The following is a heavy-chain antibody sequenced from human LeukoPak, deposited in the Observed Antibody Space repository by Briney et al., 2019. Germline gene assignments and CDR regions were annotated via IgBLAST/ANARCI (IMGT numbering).Heavy chain of an antibody. J-gene: IGHJ3*02. Sequence: GSLRLSCAASGFTFSSYWMHWVRQAPGKGLVWVSTIYRGGSTYYADSVKGRFTISRDNSKNTVYLQMNSPRDEDTAVYYCARGSYGSGNYYIGDAFDMWGQGTMVTVSS. V-gene: IGHV3-53*01. CDR3: ARGSYGSGNYYIGDAFDM. CDR2: IYRGGST. D-gene: IGHD3-10*01. CDR1: GFTFSSYW.